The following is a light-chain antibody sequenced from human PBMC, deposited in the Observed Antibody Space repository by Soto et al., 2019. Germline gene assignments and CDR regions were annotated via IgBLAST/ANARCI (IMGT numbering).Light chain of an antibody. CDR1: QSIISY. CDR2: AAS. CDR3: HQGYCTPFP. V-gene: IGKV1-39*01. Sequence: DIQMTQSPSSLSASVGDRVTINCRASQSIISYLKLYQQKPGKAPKLLIYAASSLTSGVPSRLSGSGSGTDFTPTISRLKPEDFAAYYRHQGYCTPFPFVPGTRLEIK. J-gene: IGKJ5*01.